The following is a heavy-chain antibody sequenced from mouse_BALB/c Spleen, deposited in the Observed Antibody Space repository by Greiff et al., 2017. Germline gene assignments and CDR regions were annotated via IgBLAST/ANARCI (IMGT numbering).Heavy chain of an antibody. J-gene: IGHJ4*01. Sequence: EVLLVESGGGLVQPGGSLKLSCAASGFTFSSYTMSWVRQTPEKRLEWVAYISNGGGSTYYPDTVKGRYTISRDNATNTLYLQMSSLKSEDTAMYYCAGLKGDDCGSSYEAMDYWGQGTSVTVSS. CDR1: GFTFSSYT. CDR3: AGLKGDDCGSSYEAMDY. D-gene: IGHD1-1*01. CDR2: ISNGGGST. V-gene: IGHV5-12-2*01.